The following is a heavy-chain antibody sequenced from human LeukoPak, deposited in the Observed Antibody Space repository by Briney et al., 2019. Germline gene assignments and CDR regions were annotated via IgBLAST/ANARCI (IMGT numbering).Heavy chain of an antibody. V-gene: IGHV1-8*01. CDR3: ARGERRYCSSTSCSLLFDY. CDR1: GYTFTSYD. D-gene: IGHD2-2*01. CDR2: MNPNSGNT. Sequence: ASVKVSCKASGYTFTSYDIDWVRQATGQGLEWMGWMNPNSGNTGYAQKFQGRVTMTRNTSISTAYMELSSLRSEDTAAYYCARGERRYCSSTSCSLLFDYWGQGTLVTVSS. J-gene: IGHJ4*02.